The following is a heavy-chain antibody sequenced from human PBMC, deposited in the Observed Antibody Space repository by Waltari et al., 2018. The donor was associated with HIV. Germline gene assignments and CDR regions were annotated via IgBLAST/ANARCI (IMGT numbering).Heavy chain of an antibody. J-gene: IGHJ5*02. D-gene: IGHD3-10*01. Sequence: QLVASGGGVVQPGGPQRLSCAASGFILSNSGMHLVRQAPGKGLEWVAFIRYDGISKYYTESVKGRFTISRDKSKKTVFLQMNSLRPDDTAVYYCAKDLKTMLRGGGLDPWGQGTLVTVSS. CDR1: GFILSNSG. CDR3: AKDLKTMLRGGGLDP. CDR2: IRYDGISK. V-gene: IGHV3-30*02.